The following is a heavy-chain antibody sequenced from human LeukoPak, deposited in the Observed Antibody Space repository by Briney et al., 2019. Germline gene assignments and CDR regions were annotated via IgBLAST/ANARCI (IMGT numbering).Heavy chain of an antibody. CDR3: AKDRNWNQEYY. D-gene: IGHD1-20*01. CDR1: GLTFSIYW. CDR2: IKEDGSED. J-gene: IGHJ4*02. Sequence: GGSLRLSCAASGLTFSIYWMTWVRQAPGRGLEWVANIKEDGSEDYYVDSVKGRFTISRDNTENSLYLQMNSLRADDTAVYYCAKDRNWNQEYYWGQGTLVTVSS. V-gene: IGHV3-7*01.